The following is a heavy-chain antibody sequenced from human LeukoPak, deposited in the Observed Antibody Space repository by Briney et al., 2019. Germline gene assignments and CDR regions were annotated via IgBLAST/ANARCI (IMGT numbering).Heavy chain of an antibody. Sequence: PGGSLRLSCAASGFTFSNAWMSWVRQAPGKGLEWVGRIKSKTDGGTTDYAAPVKGRFTISRDDSKNTLYLQMNSLRAEDTAVYYCASVYSYGWFDYWGQGTLVTVSS. CDR1: GFTFSNAW. D-gene: IGHD5-18*01. CDR3: ASVYSYGWFDY. V-gene: IGHV3-15*01. CDR2: IKSKTDGGTT. J-gene: IGHJ5*01.